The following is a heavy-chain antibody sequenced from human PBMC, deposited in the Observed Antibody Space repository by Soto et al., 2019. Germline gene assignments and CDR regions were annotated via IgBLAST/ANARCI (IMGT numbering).Heavy chain of an antibody. D-gene: IGHD5-12*01. CDR1: GGSISNYY. Sequence: PSETLSLTCTVSGGSISNYYWGWIRQPPGKGLEWIGCIYYSGVTNYNPSLKSRVTISVDTPKNQLSLKLNSVTAADTAVYYCARVAADIASWLDPWGQGTLVTVS. V-gene: IGHV4-59*01. CDR2: IYYSGVT. CDR3: ARVAADIASWLDP. J-gene: IGHJ5*02.